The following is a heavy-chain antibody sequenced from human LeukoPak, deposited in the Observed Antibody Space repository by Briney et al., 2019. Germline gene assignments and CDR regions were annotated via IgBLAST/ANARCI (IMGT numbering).Heavy chain of an antibody. J-gene: IGHJ4*02. CDR3: ARDSLDYDFWSGYSY. D-gene: IGHD3-3*01. CDR2: INPNSGGT. CDR1: GYTFTGYY. V-gene: IGHV1-2*02. Sequence: GASVKVSCKASGYTFTGYYMHWVRQAPGQGLEWMGWINPNSGGTNYAQKFQGRVTMTRDTSISTAYMELSRLRSDDTAVYYCARDSLDYDFWSGYSYWGQGTLVTVSS.